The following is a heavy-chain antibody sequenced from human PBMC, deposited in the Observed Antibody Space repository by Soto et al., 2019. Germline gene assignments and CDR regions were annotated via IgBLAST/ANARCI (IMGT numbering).Heavy chain of an antibody. CDR1: GYTFTSYG. Sequence: SVQVSCKASGYTFTSYGISWVRQAPGQGLEWMGGIVAMYGKANYAQKFQGRVTITADESTSTAYMQLSSLRSEDTAVYYCARGVYYDSRGYYFFFWGQGTLVTVS. CDR2: IVAMYGKA. V-gene: IGHV1-69*13. CDR3: ARGVYYDSRGYYFFF. D-gene: IGHD3-22*01. J-gene: IGHJ4*02.